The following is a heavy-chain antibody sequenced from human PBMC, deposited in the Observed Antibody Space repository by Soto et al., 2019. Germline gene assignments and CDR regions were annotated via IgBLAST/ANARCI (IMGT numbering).Heavy chain of an antibody. J-gene: IGHJ3*02. CDR3: ARKSYVRGAFDI. D-gene: IGHD3-16*01. CDR2: MNPNSGNT. Sequence: KVSCKASGYTFTXYDINWVRQATGQGLEWMGWMNPNSGNTGYAQKFQGRVTMTRNTSISTAYMELSSLRSEDTAVYYCARKSYVRGAFDIWGQGTMVTVSS. CDR1: GYTFTXYD. V-gene: IGHV1-8*01.